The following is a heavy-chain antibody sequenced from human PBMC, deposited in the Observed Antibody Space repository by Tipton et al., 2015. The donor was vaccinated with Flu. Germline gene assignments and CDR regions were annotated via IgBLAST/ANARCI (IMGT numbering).Heavy chain of an antibody. CDR3: ARRSNVAFDI. J-gene: IGHJ3*02. CDR2: LSHDGSSK. Sequence: SLRLSCAASGFTFNKFGMHWVRQAPGKGLEWVAALSHDGSSKYYGDSVKGRFTISRDNANNSLYLQMDSLRGEDTALYYCARRSNVAFDIWGQGTMVTVSS. CDR1: GFTFNKFG. V-gene: IGHV3-30*03.